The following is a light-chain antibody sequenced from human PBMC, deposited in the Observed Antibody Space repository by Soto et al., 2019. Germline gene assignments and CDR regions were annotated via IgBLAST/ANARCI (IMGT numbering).Light chain of an antibody. CDR2: VAT. V-gene: IGKV1-39*01. J-gene: IGKJ4*01. Sequence: DIQVTQSPSSLSASIGDRVTISCRASQSISRYLHWYQQKPGKAPKLLIYVATRLQSGVPSRFSGSGSETDYTLTITNLQPEDFAVYYCQQYGSSPLTFGGGTKVEIK. CDR1: QSISRY. CDR3: QQYGSSPLT.